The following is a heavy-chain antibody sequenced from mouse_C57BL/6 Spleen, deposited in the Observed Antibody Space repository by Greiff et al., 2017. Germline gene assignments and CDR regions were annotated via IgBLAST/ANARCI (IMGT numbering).Heavy chain of an antibody. Sequence: QVQLKQPGAELVKPGASVKMSCKASGYTFTSYWITLVKQRPGQGLGWIGDIYPGSGSTNYNEKFKSKATLTVDTSSSTAYMQLSSLTSEDSAVYYGARKGGYWGQGTTLTVSS. CDR2: IYPGSGST. CDR3: ARKGGY. J-gene: IGHJ2*01. V-gene: IGHV1-55*01. CDR1: GYTFTSYW.